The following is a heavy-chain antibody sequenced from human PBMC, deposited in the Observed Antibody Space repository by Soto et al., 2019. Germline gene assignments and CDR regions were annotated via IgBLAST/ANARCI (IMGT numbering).Heavy chain of an antibody. CDR2: ISAYNGNT. V-gene: IGHV1-18*01. Sequence: QVQLVQSGAEVKKPGASVKVSCKASGYTFTSYGISWVRQAPGQGLEWMGWISAYNGNTNYAQKLQGRVTMTTATPTSTAYMELRSLRSDDTAVYYCARDGVDTATGYYYGMDVWGQGTTVTVSS. CDR1: GYTFTSYG. D-gene: IGHD5-18*01. J-gene: IGHJ6*02. CDR3: ARDGVDTATGYYYGMDV.